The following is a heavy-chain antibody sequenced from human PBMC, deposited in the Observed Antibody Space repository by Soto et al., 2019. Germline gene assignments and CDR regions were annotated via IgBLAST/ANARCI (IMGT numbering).Heavy chain of an antibody. CDR2: FDPEDGET. CDR3: ATDLGRVKISSSWPDY. V-gene: IGHV1-24*01. CDR1: GYTLTELS. J-gene: IGHJ4*02. D-gene: IGHD6-13*01. Sequence: EASVKVSCKVSGYTLTELSMHWVRQAPGKGLEWMGGFDPEDGETIYAQKFQGRVTMTEDTSTDTAYMELSSLRSEDTAVYYCATDLGRVKISSSWPDYWGQGTLVTVSS.